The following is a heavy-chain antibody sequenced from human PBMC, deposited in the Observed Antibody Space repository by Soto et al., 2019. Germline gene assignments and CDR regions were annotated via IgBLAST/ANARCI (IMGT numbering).Heavy chain of an antibody. CDR2: IYYCGST. V-gene: IGHV4-31*01. D-gene: IGHD6-13*01. J-gene: IGHJ6*02. CDR3: ARDARYSSSWHAHRDYYYYGMDV. Sequence: QVQLQESGPGLVKPSQTLSLTCTVSGGSISSGGYYWSWIRQHPGKGMEWIGYIYYCGSTYYNPSLKSQVTLSLDTSKNQFYLKLSAVTAADTAVYNCARDARYSSSWHAHRDYYYYGMDVWGQGTTVTFSS. CDR1: GGSISSGGYY.